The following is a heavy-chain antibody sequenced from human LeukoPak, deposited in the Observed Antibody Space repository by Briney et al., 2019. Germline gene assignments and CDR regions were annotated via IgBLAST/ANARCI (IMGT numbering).Heavy chain of an antibody. J-gene: IGHJ5*02. Sequence: ASVKVSCKASGYTFTCYYMHWVRQAPGQGLQWMGWINPNSGGTNYAQKFQGRVTMTRDTSISTAYMELSRLTSVDTALYYCARAGVMEGSEDDHNWFDPWGKGTLVTVSS. CDR1: GYTFTCYY. V-gene: IGHV1-2*02. CDR3: ARAGVMEGSEDDHNWFDP. CDR2: INPNSGGT. D-gene: IGHD2-8*01.